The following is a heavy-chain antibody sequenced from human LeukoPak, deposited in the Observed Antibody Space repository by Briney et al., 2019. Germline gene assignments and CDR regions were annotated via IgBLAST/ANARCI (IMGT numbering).Heavy chain of an antibody. Sequence: GESLKISCKGSGYRFTNYWIGWVRQMPGKGLEWMGIIYPGDSDTTYSPSFQGQVTISADKSISTAYLQWSSLKASDTAMYYCARHTSGFEESYCDYWGQGTLVTVSS. V-gene: IGHV5-51*01. CDR2: IYPGDSDT. CDR1: GYRFTNYW. D-gene: IGHD3-10*01. CDR3: ARHTSGFEESYCDY. J-gene: IGHJ4*02.